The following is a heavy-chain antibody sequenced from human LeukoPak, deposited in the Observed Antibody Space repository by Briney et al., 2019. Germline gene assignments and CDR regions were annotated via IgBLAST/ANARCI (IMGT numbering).Heavy chain of an antibody. J-gene: IGHJ4*02. CDR1: GFTFSSYG. Sequence: PGRSLRLSCAVSGFTFSSYGMHWVRQAPGKGLEWVAVISYDGSNKYYADSVKGRFTISRDNSKNTLYLQMNSLRAEDTAVYYCAKDMGIQLWLESPPYFDYWGQGTLVTVSS. CDR3: AKDMGIQLWLESPPYFDY. CDR2: ISYDGSNK. V-gene: IGHV3-30*18. D-gene: IGHD5-18*01.